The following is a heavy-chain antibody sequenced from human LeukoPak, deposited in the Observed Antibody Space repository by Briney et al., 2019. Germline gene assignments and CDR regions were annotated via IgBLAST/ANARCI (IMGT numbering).Heavy chain of an antibody. CDR2: ISWDGGVT. D-gene: IGHD5-24*01. J-gene: IGHJ4*02. CDR3: AKSDHRGDGFNYDY. V-gene: IGHV3-43*01. CDR1: GFTFDDHT. Sequence: PGGSLRLSCAASGFTFDDHTMHWVRQAAGKGLEWVSLISWDGGVTKYVGSVKGRFTISRDNSKNSLYLQMNSLRTEDTALYYCAKSDHRGDGFNYDYWGQGTLVTVSS.